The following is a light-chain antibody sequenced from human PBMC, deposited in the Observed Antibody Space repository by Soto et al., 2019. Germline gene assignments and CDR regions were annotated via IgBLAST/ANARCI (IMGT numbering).Light chain of an antibody. J-gene: IGKJ1*01. V-gene: IGKV3-15*01. CDR3: QQYNNWTRT. CDR1: QRVHIN. CDR2: GAS. Sequence: DIVMTQTPLSSPVTLGQPASISCRSSQRVHINLAWYQQKPGQAPRLXIYGASTRETGIPARFSGSGSGTEFTLTISSLQSEDFGVYYCQQYNNWTRTFGQGTKVDIK.